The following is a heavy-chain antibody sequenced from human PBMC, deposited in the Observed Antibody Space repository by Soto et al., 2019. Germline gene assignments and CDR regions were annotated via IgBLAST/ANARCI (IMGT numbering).Heavy chain of an antibody. V-gene: IGHV3-33*06. Sequence: QVQLVESGGGVVQPGRSLRLSCAASGFTFSNYAMHWVRQAPGKGLEWVAVIWYDGNNKYYADSVKGRFTIFRDSSKSTLYLQLDSLRAEDTAVYYCAKDREGTGYNFDYWGQGTLVTVSS. D-gene: IGHD7-27*01. CDR3: AKDREGTGYNFDY. CDR2: IWYDGNNK. CDR1: GFTFSNYA. J-gene: IGHJ4*02.